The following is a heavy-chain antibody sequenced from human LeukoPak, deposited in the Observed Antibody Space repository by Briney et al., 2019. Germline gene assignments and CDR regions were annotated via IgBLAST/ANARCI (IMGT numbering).Heavy chain of an antibody. V-gene: IGHV4-34*01. CDR1: GGSFSGYY. CDR2: INHSGST. D-gene: IGHD5-18*01. J-gene: IGHJ3*02. Sequence: KPSETLSLTCAVYGGSFSGYYWSWIRQPPGKGLEWIGEINHSGSTNCNPSLKSRVTISVDTSKNQFSLKLSSVTAADTAVYYCARGYSRPAFDIWGQGTMVTVSS. CDR3: ARGYSRPAFDI.